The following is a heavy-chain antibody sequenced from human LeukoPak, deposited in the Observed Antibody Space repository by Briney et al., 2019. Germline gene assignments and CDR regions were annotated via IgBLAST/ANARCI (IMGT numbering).Heavy chain of an antibody. J-gene: IGHJ4*02. CDR2: IHSADSHD. CDR3: AGARHGDFRWDY. V-gene: IGHV5-51*01. CDR1: GFTLTNYW. D-gene: IGHD4-17*01. Sequence: GESLKISCQDSGFTLTNYWIGWVRHMPGKGLEWMGIIHSADSHDNYSPSFQGHVTISVDKSISTAYLQWRGLKASDTAMYYCAGARHGDFRWDYWGQGTLVTVSS.